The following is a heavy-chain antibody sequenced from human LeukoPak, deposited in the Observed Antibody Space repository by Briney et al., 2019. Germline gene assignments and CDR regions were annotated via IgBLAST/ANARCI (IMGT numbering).Heavy chain of an antibody. CDR3: ARVGGRWFGELYPTGYYYYMDV. J-gene: IGHJ6*03. V-gene: IGHV7-4-1*02. D-gene: IGHD3-10*01. Sequence: ASVKVSCKASGYTFTSYAMNWVRQAPGQGLEWMGWINTNTGNPTYAQGFTGRFVFSLDTSVSTAYLQISSLKAEDTAVYYCARVGGRWFGELYPTGYYYYMDVWGKGTTVTVSS. CDR1: GYTFTSYA. CDR2: INTNTGNP.